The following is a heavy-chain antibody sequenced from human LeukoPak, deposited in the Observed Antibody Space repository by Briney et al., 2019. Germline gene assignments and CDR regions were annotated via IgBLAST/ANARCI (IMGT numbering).Heavy chain of an antibody. Sequence: SQTLSLTCTVSGGSISSGDFYWSWIRQPPGKGLEWIGYIYYSGSTNYNPSLKSRVTISVDTSKNQFSLKLSSVTAADTAVYYCARGGDVWFGDARTHFDYWGQGTLVTVSS. V-gene: IGHV4-30-4*01. CDR3: ARGGDVWFGDARTHFDY. D-gene: IGHD3-10*01. CDR2: IYYSGST. J-gene: IGHJ4*02. CDR1: GGSISSGDFY.